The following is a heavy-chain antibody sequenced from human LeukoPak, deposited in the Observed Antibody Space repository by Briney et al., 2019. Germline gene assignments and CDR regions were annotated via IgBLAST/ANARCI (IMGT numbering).Heavy chain of an antibody. CDR3: ARGLMMAVSGRGEFHY. CDR1: GGSISSYY. V-gene: IGHV4-59*01. CDR2: IYYSGST. J-gene: IGHJ4*02. D-gene: IGHD2-15*01. Sequence: SETLSLTCIVSGGSISSYYWSWIRQPPGKGLEWIVYIYYSGSTNYNPSLKSRVTISVDTSKNQFSLKLSSVTAADTAVYYCARGLMMAVSGRGEFHYWGQGTLVTVPS.